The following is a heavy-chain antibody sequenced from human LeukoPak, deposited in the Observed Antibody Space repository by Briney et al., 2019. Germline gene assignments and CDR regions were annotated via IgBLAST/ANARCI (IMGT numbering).Heavy chain of an antibody. CDR3: ARDRSAMEGVNYFDY. CDR2: IYYSGST. J-gene: IGHJ4*02. CDR1: GGSISSYY. D-gene: IGHD2-8*01. Sequence: KPSETLSLTCTVSGGSISSYYWSWIRQPPGKGLEWIGYIYYSGSTNYNPSLKSRVTISVDTSKNQFSLKLSSVTAADTAVYYCARDRSAMEGVNYFDYWGQGTLVTVSS. V-gene: IGHV4-59*01.